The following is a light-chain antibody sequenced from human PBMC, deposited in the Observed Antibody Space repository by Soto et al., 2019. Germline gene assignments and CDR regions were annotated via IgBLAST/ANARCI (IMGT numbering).Light chain of an antibody. Sequence: QSALTQPASVSGSPGQSITISCAGTSSDVGYYDLVSWYQQHPGKAPKLIIFEVTQRTSGISDRFSASKSGFTASLTISGLQPEDEAVYFCCTYAGHVPKFGGGTKLTVL. J-gene: IGLJ3*02. CDR2: EVT. CDR1: SSDVGYYDL. V-gene: IGLV2-23*02. CDR3: CTYAGHVPK.